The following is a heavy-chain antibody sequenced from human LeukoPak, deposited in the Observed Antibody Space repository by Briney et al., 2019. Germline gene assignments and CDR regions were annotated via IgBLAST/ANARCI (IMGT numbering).Heavy chain of an antibody. Sequence: GASVKVSCKPSGYTFTDYYLHWVRQAPGQGLEWMGWINPNSGGTNYAQTFQGRVTMTRDTSITTAYLELSRLRSDDTAVYYCATIGSNHYFDYWGPGTLVTVSS. V-gene: IGHV1-2*02. D-gene: IGHD5-24*01. J-gene: IGHJ4*02. CDR3: ATIGSNHYFDY. CDR2: INPNSGGT. CDR1: GYTFTDYY.